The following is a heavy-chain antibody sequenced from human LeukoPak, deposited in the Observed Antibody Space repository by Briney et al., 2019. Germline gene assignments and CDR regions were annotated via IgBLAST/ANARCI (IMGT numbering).Heavy chain of an antibody. J-gene: IGHJ4*02. CDR1: GYTFPNYG. CDR3: ARARGAYPLHN. CDR2: INPNSGGT. V-gene: IGHV1-2*02. D-gene: IGHD3-16*01. Sequence: ASVTVSCKASGYTFPNYGITWVRQAPGQGLEWMGWINPNSGGTNYAQKFQGRVTMTRDTSISTAYMELSRLRSDDTAVYYCARARGAYPLHNWGQGTLVTVSS.